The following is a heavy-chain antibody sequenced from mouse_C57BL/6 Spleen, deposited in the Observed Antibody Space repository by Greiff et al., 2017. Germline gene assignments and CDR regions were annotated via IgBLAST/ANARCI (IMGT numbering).Heavy chain of an antibody. Sequence: QVQLKQSGPGLVAPSQSLSIICTVSGLSLTSYGVDWVRQSPGKGLEWLGVIWGVGSTNSIPALKSRLSISKDNPQRHVFLKMNSLPTDDTAMYYCASGYGSSLCADWGQGALVTVSA. CDR3: ASGYGSSLCAD. CDR2: IWGVGST. J-gene: IGHJ3*01. D-gene: IGHD1-1*01. CDR1: GLSLTSYG. V-gene: IGHV2-6*01.